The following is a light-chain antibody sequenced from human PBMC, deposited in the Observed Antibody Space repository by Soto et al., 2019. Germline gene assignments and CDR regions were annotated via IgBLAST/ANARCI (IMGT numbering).Light chain of an antibody. J-gene: IGKJ1*01. Sequence: EIVMTQSPATLSVSPGERATLSCRASQSIMTNLSWYRHKPGQAPSLLIYEASTRATGIPARFSGSGSGTEFTLTISSLQSEDFGIYYCQQYDNWPPWTFGQGTKVDNK. CDR2: EAS. CDR1: QSIMTN. CDR3: QQYDNWPPWT. V-gene: IGKV3-15*01.